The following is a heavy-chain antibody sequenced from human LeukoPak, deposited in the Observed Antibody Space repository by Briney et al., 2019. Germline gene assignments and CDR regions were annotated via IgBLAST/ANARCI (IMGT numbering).Heavy chain of an antibody. CDR1: GGTFSSYA. CDR3: ARVDTNKTPAAHTYFDY. V-gene: IGHV1-69*01. Sequence: SVKVSCKASGGTFSSYAISWVRQAPGQGLEWMGGIIPIFGTANYAQKFQGRVTITADESTSTAYMELSSLRSEDTAVYYCARVDTNKTPAAHTYFDYWGQGTLVTVSS. J-gene: IGHJ4*02. D-gene: IGHD2-2*01. CDR2: IIPIFGTA.